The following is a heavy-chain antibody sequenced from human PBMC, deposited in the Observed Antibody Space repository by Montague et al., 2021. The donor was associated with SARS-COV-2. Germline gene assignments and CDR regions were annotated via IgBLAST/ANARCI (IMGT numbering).Heavy chain of an antibody. D-gene: IGHD2-2*01. V-gene: IGHV3-33*06. J-gene: IGHJ6*03. Sequence: SLRLSCAASGFTFSSYGMHWVRQAPGKGLEWVAVIWYDGSNKYYADSVKGQFTISRDNSKNTLYLQMNSLRAEDTAVYYCAKDREYQLPYYYYYMDVWGQGTTVTVSS. CDR3: AKDREYQLPYYYYYMDV. CDR1: GFTFSSYG. CDR2: IWYDGSNK.